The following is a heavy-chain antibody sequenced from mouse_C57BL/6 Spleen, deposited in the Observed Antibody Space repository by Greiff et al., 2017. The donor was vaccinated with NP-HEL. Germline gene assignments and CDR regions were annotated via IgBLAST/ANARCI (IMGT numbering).Heavy chain of an antibody. J-gene: IGHJ2*01. CDR1: GYTFTSYW. CDR2: IDPSDSYT. V-gene: IGHV1-50*01. CDR3: ASSTVVPFYFDC. Sequence: QVHVKQPGAELVKPGASVKLSCKASGYTFTSYWMQWVKQRPGQGLEWIGEIDPSDSYTNYNQKFKGKATLTVYTSSSTAYMQRSSLTSADSAVYYCASSTVVPFYFDCWGQGTTLTVSS. D-gene: IGHD1-1*01.